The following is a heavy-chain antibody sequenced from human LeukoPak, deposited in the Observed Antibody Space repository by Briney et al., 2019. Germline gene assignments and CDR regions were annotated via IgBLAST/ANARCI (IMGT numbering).Heavy chain of an antibody. D-gene: IGHD3-3*01. J-gene: IGHJ4*02. CDR3: ARDEVGGYYFE. CDR1: GFRFSYFW. Sequence: PGGSLRLSCEASGFRFSYFWMSWVRQAPGKGLEWVANINEDGSQKYYVDSVKGRFTISRDNTKKLVSLQMNSLRVEDTAVYYCARDEVGGYYFEWGQGNLVNVSS. CDR2: INEDGSQK. V-gene: IGHV3-7*01.